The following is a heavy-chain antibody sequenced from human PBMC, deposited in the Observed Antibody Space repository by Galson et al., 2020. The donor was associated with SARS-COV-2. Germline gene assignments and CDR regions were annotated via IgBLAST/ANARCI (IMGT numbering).Heavy chain of an antibody. J-gene: IGHJ5*02. Sequence: GESLKISCAASGFTFSSYAMHWVRQAPGKGLEWVAVISYDGSNKYYADSVKGRFTISRDNSKNTLYLQMNSLRAEDTAVYYCARVVSTGYSSGWYPWGQGTLVTVSS. V-gene: IGHV3-30-3*01. CDR2: ISYDGSNK. CDR1: GFTFSSYA. D-gene: IGHD6-19*01. CDR3: ARVVSTGYSSGWYP.